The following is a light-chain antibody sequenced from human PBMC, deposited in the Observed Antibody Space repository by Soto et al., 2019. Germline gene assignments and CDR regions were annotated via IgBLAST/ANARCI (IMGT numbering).Light chain of an antibody. Sequence: QSALTQVASVSASPGQSITISCTGTSSDVGGHNYVSWYQQHPGKAPKLMIYNVDYRPSGVSNRFSGSKSGNTASLTISGLQADDEAYYYCSSYVDSSTVVFGGGTQLTVL. CDR2: NVD. CDR1: SSDVGGHNY. J-gene: IGLJ2*01. CDR3: SSYVDSSTVV. V-gene: IGLV2-14*03.